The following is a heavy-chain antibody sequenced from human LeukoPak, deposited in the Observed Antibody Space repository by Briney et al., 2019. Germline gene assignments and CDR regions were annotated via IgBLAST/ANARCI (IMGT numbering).Heavy chain of an antibody. CDR3: ARGGIVRLNYFDY. CDR1: GFIFSSYS. V-gene: IGHV3-48*01. Sequence: GGSLRLSCAASGFIFSSYSMNWVRQAPGKGLEWVTCVSSSSSIIYYADSVKGRFTISRDNAENSLHLQMNSLRAEDTAVYYCARGGIVRLNYFDYWGQGTLVTVSS. CDR2: VSSSSSII. D-gene: IGHD1-26*01. J-gene: IGHJ4*02.